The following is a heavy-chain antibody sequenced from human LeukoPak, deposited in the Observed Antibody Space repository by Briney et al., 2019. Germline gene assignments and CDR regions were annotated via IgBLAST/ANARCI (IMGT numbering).Heavy chain of an antibody. CDR1: GFTFSSFA. J-gene: IGHJ4*02. Sequence: RPGGSLRLSCAASGFTFSSFAMTWVRQVPGKGLEWVSSISGSGGGTYRAGSVKGRFTISRDNSKNTLYPQVNSLRAEDTAVYYCAKRFLSGSGTHYKDCWGQGTLVTVSS. D-gene: IGHD3-10*01. CDR3: AKRFLSGSGTHYKDC. CDR2: ISGSGGGT. V-gene: IGHV3-23*01.